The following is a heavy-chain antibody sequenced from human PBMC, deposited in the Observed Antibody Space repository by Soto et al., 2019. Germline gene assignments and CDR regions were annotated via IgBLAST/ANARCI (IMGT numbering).Heavy chain of an antibody. V-gene: IGHV4-30-2*01. CDR3: ARGGVHGYFDY. CDR1: GGSISSGGYS. Sequence: PSDTLSLTCAVSGGSISSGGYSWSWIRQPPGKGLEWIGYIYHSGSTYYNPSLKSRVTISVDRSKNQFSLKLSFVTAADTAVYYCARGGVHGYFDYWGQGTLVTVSS. D-gene: IGHD3-10*01. CDR2: IYHSGST. J-gene: IGHJ4*02.